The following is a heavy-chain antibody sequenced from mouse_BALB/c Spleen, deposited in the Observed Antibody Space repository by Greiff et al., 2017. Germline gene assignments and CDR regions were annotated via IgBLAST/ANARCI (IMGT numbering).Heavy chain of an antibody. CDR2: ISSGGGNT. J-gene: IGHJ3*01. Sequence: DVMLVESGGGLVKPGGSLKLSCAASGFTFSSYTMSWVRQTPEKRLEWVATISSGGGNTYYPASVKGRFTISRDNAKNNLYLQMSSLRSEDTALYYCARTARATGLAYWGQGTLVTVSA. V-gene: IGHV5-9*03. CDR1: GFTFSSYT. CDR3: ARTARATGLAY. D-gene: IGHD3-1*01.